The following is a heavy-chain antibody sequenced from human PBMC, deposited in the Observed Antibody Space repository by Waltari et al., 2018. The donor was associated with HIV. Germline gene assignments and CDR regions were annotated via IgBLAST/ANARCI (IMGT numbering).Heavy chain of an antibody. D-gene: IGHD3-16*02. CDR2: INPNSGGT. CDR3: ASQRLGELSLVDY. J-gene: IGHJ4*02. Sequence: QVQLVQSGAGVKKPGASVKVSCKRSGYTFTGYFMPVVRQAPGQGLEWMGWINPNSGGTNYAQKFQGRVTMTRDTSISTAYMELSRLRSDDTAVYYCASQRLGELSLVDYWGQGTLVTVSS. CDR1: GYTFTGYF. V-gene: IGHV1-2*02.